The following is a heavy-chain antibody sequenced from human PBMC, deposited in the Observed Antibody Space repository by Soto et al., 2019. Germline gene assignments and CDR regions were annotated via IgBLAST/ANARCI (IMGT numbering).Heavy chain of an antibody. CDR2: GNPPDSHS. Sequence: GASLKISCKGSGYTSTNCCISWVRETPEKVLEWVGEGNPPDSHSNSRPCMQGHVTISADKSISTAYLQWSSLEAADTAMYYGARDSYYTAGKYFKYFPYAMDVCGQGTTVTVPS. D-gene: IGHD3-3*01. CDR3: ARDSYYTAGKYFKYFPYAMDV. J-gene: IGHJ6*01. V-gene: IGHV5-10-1*01. CDR1: GYTSTNCC.